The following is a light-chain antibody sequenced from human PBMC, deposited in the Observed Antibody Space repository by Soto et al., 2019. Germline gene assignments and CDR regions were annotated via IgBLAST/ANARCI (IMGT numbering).Light chain of an antibody. V-gene: IGKV3-15*01. CDR3: QHYNNWPPWT. CDR2: GAS. Sequence: EIVLTQSPGALSLSPGDRATLSCRASQSLRTDLAWYQQKSGQPPRLTXYGASTRATGIPARFSGSGSGTELTLPISSLQSEDFAVYYCQHYNNWPPWTFGPGTKVDIK. CDR1: QSLRTD. J-gene: IGKJ1*01.